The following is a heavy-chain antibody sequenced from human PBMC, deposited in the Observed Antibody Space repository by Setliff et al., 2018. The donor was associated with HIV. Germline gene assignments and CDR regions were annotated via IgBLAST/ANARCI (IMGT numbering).Heavy chain of an antibody. J-gene: IGHJ6*03. Sequence: SETLSLTCAVYGGSFSGYYWSWIRQPPGKGLEWIGEINHSGSTNYNPSLKSRVTISVDTSKNQFSLKLSSVTAADTAVYYCARSVRSRFLEWLRREYYYYYMDVWGKGTTVTVPS. CDR1: GGSFSGYY. CDR2: INHSGST. D-gene: IGHD3-3*01. V-gene: IGHV4-34*01. CDR3: ARSVRSRFLEWLRREYYYYYMDV.